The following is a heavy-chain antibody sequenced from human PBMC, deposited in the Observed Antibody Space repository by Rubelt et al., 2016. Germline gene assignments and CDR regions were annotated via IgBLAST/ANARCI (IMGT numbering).Heavy chain of an antibody. CDR2: IWYDGSNK. D-gene: IGHD3-10*01. V-gene: IGHV3-33*01. CDR3: ARDLTSGYFDH. Sequence: APGKGLEWVAVIWYDGSNKYYADSVKGRFTISRDNSENTLYLQMNSLRAEDTAGYYCARDLTSGYFDHWGQGTLVTVSS. J-gene: IGHJ4*02.